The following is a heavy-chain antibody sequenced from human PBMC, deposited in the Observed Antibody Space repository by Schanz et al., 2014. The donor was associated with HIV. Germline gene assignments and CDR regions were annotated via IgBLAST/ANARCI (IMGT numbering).Heavy chain of an antibody. V-gene: IGHV1-69*01. Sequence: QAQLVQSGAEVKKPGASVKVSCKASGGTIRNLGITWVRQAPGQGLEWMGGINIMLGKTNYAQKFQGRGSMTADQSTSTAYMEVSSLRSDDTAVYYCASGRRSGIGWRMDVWGQGTTVSVSS. CDR2: INIMLGKT. CDR3: ASGRRSGIGWRMDV. CDR1: GGTIRNLG. J-gene: IGHJ6*02. D-gene: IGHD6-19*01.